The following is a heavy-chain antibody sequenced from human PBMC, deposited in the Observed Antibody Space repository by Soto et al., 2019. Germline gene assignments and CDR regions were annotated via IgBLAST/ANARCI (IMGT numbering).Heavy chain of an antibody. CDR1: GGSISSGDYY. Sequence: PSETLSLTCTVSGGSISSGDYYWSWIRQPPGKGLEWIGYIYYSGSTNYNPSLKSRVTISADTSKNQFSLKLSSVTAADTAVYYCARDTATGTGYYYYYGMDVWGQGTTVTVSS. CDR2: IYYSGST. V-gene: IGHV4-61*08. D-gene: IGHD6-13*01. J-gene: IGHJ6*02. CDR3: ARDTATGTGYYYYYGMDV.